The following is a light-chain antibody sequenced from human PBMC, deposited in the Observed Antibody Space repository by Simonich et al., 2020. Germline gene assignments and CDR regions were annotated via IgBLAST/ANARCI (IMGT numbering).Light chain of an antibody. Sequence: QSALTQPPSASGSPGQSVTISCTGTSRDVGGHNYVSWYQQHPGKAPKLMIYEVSKRPSGGPDRFSGSKSGNTASLTVSGLQAEDEADYYCSSYAGSNNLVFGGGTKLTVL. CDR3: SSYAGSNNLV. CDR1: SRDVGGHNY. J-gene: IGLJ3*02. V-gene: IGLV2-8*01. CDR2: EVS.